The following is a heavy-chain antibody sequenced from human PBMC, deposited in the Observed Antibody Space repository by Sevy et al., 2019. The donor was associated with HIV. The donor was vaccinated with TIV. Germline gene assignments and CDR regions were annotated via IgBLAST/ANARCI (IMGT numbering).Heavy chain of an antibody. CDR3: AREDSKNWRYFDY. Sequence: GGSLRLSCAAAGFTFSSYTMNWVRQAPGKGLEWVASISFSSNYIYYTDSLKGRFTISRDNAKNSLYLQMNSPRAEDTAVYYCAREDSKNWRYFDYWGQGTLVTVSS. CDR1: GFTFSSYT. D-gene: IGHD1-1*01. J-gene: IGHJ4*02. CDR2: ISFSSNYI. V-gene: IGHV3-21*01.